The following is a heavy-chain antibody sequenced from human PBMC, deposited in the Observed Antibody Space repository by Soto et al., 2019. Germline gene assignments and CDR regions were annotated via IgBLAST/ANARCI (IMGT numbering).Heavy chain of an antibody. CDR1: NGSISSYY. J-gene: IGHJ4*02. CDR3: AGGLYYYDRSGIY. D-gene: IGHD3-22*01. V-gene: IGHV4-59*08. Sequence: PSETLSLTCTVSNGSISSYYWSWIRQPPGKGLEWIGYIYYSGSTNYNPSLKSRVTISLDTSKNQFSLNLSSVTAADTAVYYCAGGLYYYDRSGIYWGQGTLVTSPQ. CDR2: IYYSGST.